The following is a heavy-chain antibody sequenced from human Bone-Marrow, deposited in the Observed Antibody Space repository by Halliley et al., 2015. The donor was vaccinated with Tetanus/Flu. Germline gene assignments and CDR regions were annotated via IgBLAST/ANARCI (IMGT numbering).Heavy chain of an antibody. J-gene: IGHJ3*02. CDR2: IHYTGRT. CDR3: ARVGNYFDTSSYSQSVDHAAFDI. Sequence: TLSLTCAVSGGSISSGGYFWSWIRRPPGKGLEWIGYIHYTGRTYYNPSLESRFTISIDTPTSHFSLDLISVTAADTAVYFCARVGNYFDTSSYSQSVDHAAFDIWGQGTLVTVSS. D-gene: IGHD3-22*01. CDR1: GGSISSGGYF. V-gene: IGHV4-30-4*01.